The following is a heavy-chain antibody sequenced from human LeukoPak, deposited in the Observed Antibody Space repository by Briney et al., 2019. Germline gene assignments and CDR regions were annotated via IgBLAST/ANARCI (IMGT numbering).Heavy chain of an antibody. Sequence: PGGSLRLSCAASGFTFSSYAMSWVRQAPGKGLEWVSTISDNTYYADSVKGRFTISRDNSKNTLYLQMSSLRAEDTALYFCAKRHTSGWENWFDPWGQGTLVTVSS. CDR1: GFTFSSYA. D-gene: IGHD6-19*01. V-gene: IGHV3-23*01. CDR2: ISDNT. J-gene: IGHJ5*02. CDR3: AKRHTSGWENWFDP.